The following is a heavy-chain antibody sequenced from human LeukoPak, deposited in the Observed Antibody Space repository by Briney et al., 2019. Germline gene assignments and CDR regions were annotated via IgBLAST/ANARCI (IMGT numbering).Heavy chain of an antibody. CDR3: ARQGGYSGYDPNRWFDP. D-gene: IGHD5-12*01. V-gene: IGHV4-38-2*02. Sequence: PSETLSLTCTVSGYSISSGYSWGWIRQPPGKGLEWIGTIYHSGGTYYSPSLKSRVTISLDTSKNQFSLKLSSVTAADTAVYYCARQGGYSGYDPNRWFDPWGQGTLVTVSS. CDR2: IYHSGGT. CDR1: GYSISSGYS. J-gene: IGHJ5*02.